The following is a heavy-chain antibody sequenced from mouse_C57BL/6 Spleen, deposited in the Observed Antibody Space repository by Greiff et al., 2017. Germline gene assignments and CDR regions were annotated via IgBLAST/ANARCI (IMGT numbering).Heavy chain of an antibody. Sequence: EVQGVESGGGLVQPGGSLSLSCAASGFTFTDYYMSWVRQPPGKALEWLGFIRNKANGYTTEYSASVKGRFTISRDNSQSILYLQMNALRSEDRATYYCARCVYDGTWFAYWGQGTLVTVSA. D-gene: IGHD1-1*01. CDR3: ARCVYDGTWFAY. CDR1: GFTFTDYY. V-gene: IGHV7-3*01. J-gene: IGHJ3*01. CDR2: IRNKANGYTT.